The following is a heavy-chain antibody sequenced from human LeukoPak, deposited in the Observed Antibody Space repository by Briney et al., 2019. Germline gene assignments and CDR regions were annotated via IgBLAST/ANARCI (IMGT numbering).Heavy chain of an antibody. Sequence: ASVKVSCKASGYTFTSYDINWVRHATGQGLEWMGWMNPNSGNTGYAQKFRGRVTMTRNTSISTAYMELSSLRSEDTAVYYCARGLTVRGVSTSWGQGTLVTVSS. CDR1: GYTFTSYD. J-gene: IGHJ5*02. CDR2: MNPNSGNT. D-gene: IGHD3-10*01. V-gene: IGHV1-8*01. CDR3: ARGLTVRGVSTS.